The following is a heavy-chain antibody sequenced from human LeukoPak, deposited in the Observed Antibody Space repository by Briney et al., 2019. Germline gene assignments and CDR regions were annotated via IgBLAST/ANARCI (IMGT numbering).Heavy chain of an antibody. J-gene: IGHJ6*03. D-gene: IGHD6-25*01. CDR3: ARVGIAADYYYYYYMDV. CDR1: GGSISSSNYY. CDR2: IYYSGST. Sequence: SETLSLTCTVSGGSISSSNYYWGWIRQPPGKGLEWIGNIYYSGSTYYNPSLKSRVTISVDTSKNQFSLKLSSVTAADTAVYYCARVGIAADYYYYYYMDVWGKGTTVTVSS. V-gene: IGHV4-39*01.